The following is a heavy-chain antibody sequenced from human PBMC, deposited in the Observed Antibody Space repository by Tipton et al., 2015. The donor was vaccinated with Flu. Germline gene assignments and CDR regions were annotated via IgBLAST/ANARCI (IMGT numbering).Heavy chain of an antibody. J-gene: IGHJ5*02. D-gene: IGHD6-19*01. CDR1: GDSIGNGYY. CDR3: ARQPGIPLAGKIFWFDP. CDR2: IYHSGRT. V-gene: IGHV4-38-2*01. Sequence: LRLSCSVSGDSIGNGYYWGWIRQPPGKGPEWIGSIYHSGRTYYNVSLKSRVTISIDTSKNQFSLNLTSVTAADTAVYYCARQPGIPLAGKIFWFDPWGQGTLVTVSS.